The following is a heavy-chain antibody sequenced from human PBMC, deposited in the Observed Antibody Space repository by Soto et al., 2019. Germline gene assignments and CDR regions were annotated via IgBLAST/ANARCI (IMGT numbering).Heavy chain of an antibody. Sequence: QLRLLESGPGLVKPSETLSLTCSVSDDSVSNINYYWGWIRQPPGKGLEWMASIYYIGATYYHPSLKSRITISVATSKNQFSLKLSSVTAADTAVYYCARWRYDSGNYFDYWGQGALVTVSS. CDR1: DDSVSNINYY. V-gene: IGHV4-39*01. J-gene: IGHJ4*02. CDR2: IYYIGAT. CDR3: ARWRYDSGNYFDY. D-gene: IGHD3-10*01.